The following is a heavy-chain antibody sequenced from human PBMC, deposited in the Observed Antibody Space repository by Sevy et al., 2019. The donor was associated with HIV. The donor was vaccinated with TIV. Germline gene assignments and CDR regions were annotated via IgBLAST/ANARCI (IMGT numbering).Heavy chain of an antibody. V-gene: IGHV1-69*13. D-gene: IGHD1-26*01. CDR2: IIPIFGTA. Sequence: ASVKVSCKASGGTFSSYAISWVRQAPGQGLEWMGGIIPIFGTANYAQKFQGRVTITADESTSTAYMELSSLRSEDTAVYYCARDWGGIVGATLNAFDIWGQGTMVTVSS. CDR1: GGTFSSYA. J-gene: IGHJ3*02. CDR3: ARDWGGIVGATLNAFDI.